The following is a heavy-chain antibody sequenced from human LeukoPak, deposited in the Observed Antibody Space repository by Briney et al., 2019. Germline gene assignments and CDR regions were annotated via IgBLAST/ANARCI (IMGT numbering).Heavy chain of an antibody. D-gene: IGHD1-14*01. CDR2: IYDSGTT. CDR1: GGSISNGDYY. CDR3: ARGGDRRGFDY. J-gene: IGHJ4*02. V-gene: IGHV4-31*03. Sequence: SETLSLTCTVSGGSISNGDYYWSWIRQHPGKGLEWIGYIYDSGTTYYNPALQSRVTISVGTSDNQFSLKLRSLTAADTAVYYCARGGDRRGFDYWGQGTLVTVSS.